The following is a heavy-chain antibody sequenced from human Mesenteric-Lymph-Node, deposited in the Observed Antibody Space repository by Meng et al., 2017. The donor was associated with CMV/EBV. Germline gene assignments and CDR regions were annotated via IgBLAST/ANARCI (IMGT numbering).Heavy chain of an antibody. Sequence: SETLSLTCTVSGYSISSGYYWGWIRQPPGKGLEWIGSIYHSGSTYYNPSLKSRVTISVDTSKNQFSLKLSSVTAADTAVYYCARTPYCSSTSCPLWFDPWGQGTLVTVSS. V-gene: IGHV4-38-2*02. J-gene: IGHJ5*02. CDR3: ARTPYCSSTSCPLWFDP. CDR2: IYHSGST. CDR1: GYSISSGYY. D-gene: IGHD2-2*01.